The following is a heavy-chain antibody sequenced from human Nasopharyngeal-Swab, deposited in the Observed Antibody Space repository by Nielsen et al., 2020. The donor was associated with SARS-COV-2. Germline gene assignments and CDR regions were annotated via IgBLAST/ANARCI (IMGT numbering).Heavy chain of an antibody. Sequence: SETLSLTCSVSGASLTSNTYYWAWIRQPPGKGLEWIGNLYYSGSTHYNPSLGSRLTISVDTSKSQFSLKLTSVTAADTSVYYCARGLSGVVPAPILGLGPYYYFYYMDVWGKGTTVTVSS. CDR3: ARGLSGVVPAPILGLGPYYYFYYMDV. V-gene: IGHV4-39*07. CDR1: GASLTSNTYY. CDR2: LYYSGST. J-gene: IGHJ6*03. D-gene: IGHD2-2*01.